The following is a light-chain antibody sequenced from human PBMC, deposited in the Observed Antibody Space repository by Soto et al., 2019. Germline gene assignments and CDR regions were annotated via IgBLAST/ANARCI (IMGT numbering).Light chain of an antibody. CDR3: QNFGDSPFT. CDR1: ETISSHY. CDR2: GAS. J-gene: IGKJ3*01. V-gene: IGKV3-20*01. Sequence: EIVLMQSPDTLSLSPGERATLSCRASETISSHYIAWYQQKPGQAPRLLIFGASTRATGIPDRFSGSWSGTDCTRTISRLEPEDFAVYYCQNFGDSPFTFGPGTKVDIK.